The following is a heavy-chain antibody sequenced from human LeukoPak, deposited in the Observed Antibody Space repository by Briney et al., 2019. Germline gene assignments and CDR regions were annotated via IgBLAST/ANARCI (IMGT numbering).Heavy chain of an antibody. CDR1: GLTVSSNY. V-gene: IGHV3-11*06. CDR3: ARDYPNYYGMDV. J-gene: IGHJ6*02. Sequence: PGGSLRLSCAASGLTVSSNYMSWVRQAPGKGLEWVSYISSSSSYTNYADSVKGRFTISRDNAKNSLYLQMNSLRAEDTAVYYCARDYPNYYGMDVWGQGTTVTVSS. CDR2: ISSSSSYT.